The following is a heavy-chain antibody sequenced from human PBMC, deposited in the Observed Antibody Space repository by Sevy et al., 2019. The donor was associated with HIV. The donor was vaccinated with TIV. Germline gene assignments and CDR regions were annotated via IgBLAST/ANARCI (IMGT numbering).Heavy chain of an antibody. D-gene: IGHD3-3*01. CDR1: GFTFGDYA. V-gene: IGHV3-49*03. Sequence: GGCLRLSCATSGFTFGDYAVSCLRQAPGKGLQWVGFIRSKIYGGTPEYAASVKGRFTISRDDSKSIDYLQMNSLKTGDTAVYYCARLEGTISRNNYFGMDVWGQGTKVTVSS. CDR3: ARLEGTISRNNYFGMDV. J-gene: IGHJ6*02. CDR2: IRSKIYGGTP.